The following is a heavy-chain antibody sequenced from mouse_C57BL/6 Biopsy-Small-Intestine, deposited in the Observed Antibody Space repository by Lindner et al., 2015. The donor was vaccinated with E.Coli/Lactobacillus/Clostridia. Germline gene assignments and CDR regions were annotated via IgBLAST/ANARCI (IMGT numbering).Heavy chain of an antibody. CDR2: IYPNNGVY. J-gene: IGHJ4*01. V-gene: IGHV1-31*01. D-gene: IGHD2-14*01. CDR1: AYSFTGYY. Sequence: VQLQESGPELVKPGASVKISCKASAYSFTGYYMHWVKQSHGNILDWIGYIYPNNGVYSHNQKFQDKATLTVDKSSNTAYMELRSLTSEDSAVYYCARSVQRYYAMDYWGQGTPVTVSS. CDR3: ARSVQRYYAMDY.